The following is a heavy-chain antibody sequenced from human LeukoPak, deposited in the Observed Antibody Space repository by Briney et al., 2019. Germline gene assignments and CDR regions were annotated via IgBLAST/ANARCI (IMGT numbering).Heavy chain of an antibody. J-gene: IGHJ4*02. Sequence: SETLSLTCTVSGGSISSSYYYWGWIRQPPGKGLEWIGSIYYSGSTNYNPSLKSRVTISIDTPKNQFSLKLTSVTAADTAVYYCARRSDYWGQGSLVTVSA. CDR3: ARRSDY. CDR2: IYYSGST. CDR1: GGSISSSYYY. V-gene: IGHV4-39*01. D-gene: IGHD2-15*01.